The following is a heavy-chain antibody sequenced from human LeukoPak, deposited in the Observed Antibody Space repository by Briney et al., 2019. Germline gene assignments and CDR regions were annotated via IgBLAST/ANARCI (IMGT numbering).Heavy chain of an antibody. D-gene: IGHD3-9*01. CDR3: VQGGRYHYGS. CDR2: IKLDGSEK. Sequence: PGGSLRLSCAASGFSFSTYWMSWVRQAPGKGREWVANIKLDGSEKYYVDFVKGRFTISRDNARNSLYLQMNSLRAEDTAVYHCVQGGRYHYGSWGQGTLVTVSS. CDR1: GFSFSTYW. J-gene: IGHJ5*02. V-gene: IGHV3-7*01.